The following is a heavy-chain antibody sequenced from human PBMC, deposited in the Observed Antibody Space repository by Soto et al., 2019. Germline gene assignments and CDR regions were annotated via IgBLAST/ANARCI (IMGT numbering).Heavy chain of an antibody. CDR3: ARAGLYLGELSPYDY. J-gene: IGHJ4*02. V-gene: IGHV1-2*02. CDR1: GYAFTGYF. CDR2: INPNSGGT. D-gene: IGHD3-16*02. Sequence: ASVKVSCKASGYAFTGYFMHWVRQAPGQGLEWMGWINPNSGGTNYAQKFQGRVTMTRDTSISTAYMELSRLRSDDTAVYYCARAGLYLGELSPYDYWGQGTLVTVSS.